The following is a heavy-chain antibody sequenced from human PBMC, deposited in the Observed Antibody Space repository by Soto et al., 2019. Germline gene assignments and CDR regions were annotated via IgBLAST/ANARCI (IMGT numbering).Heavy chain of an antibody. J-gene: IGHJ6*02. V-gene: IGHV1-24*01. CDR3: ATAPPVRPWFGEASRYYYYYGMDV. CDR2: FDPEDGET. Sequence: ASVKVSCKVSGYTLTELSMHWVRQAPGKGLEWMGGFDPEDGETIYAQKFQGRVTMTEDTSTDTAYMELSSLRSEDTAGYYCATAPPVRPWFGEASRYYYYYGMDVWGQGTTVTVSS. CDR1: GYTLTELS. D-gene: IGHD3-10*01.